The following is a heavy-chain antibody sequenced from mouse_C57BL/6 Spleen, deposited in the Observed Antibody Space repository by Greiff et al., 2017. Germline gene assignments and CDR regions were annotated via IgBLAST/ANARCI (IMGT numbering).Heavy chain of an antibody. CDR1: GYAFTNYL. Sequence: QVHVKQSGAELVRPGTSVKVSCKASGYAFTNYLIEWVKQRPGQGLEWIGVINPGSGGTNYNEKFKGKATLTADKSSSTAYMQLSSLTSEDSAVYFCARTDDYFYAMDYWGQGTSVTVSS. CDR2: INPGSGGT. CDR3: ARTDDYFYAMDY. D-gene: IGHD2-4*01. V-gene: IGHV1-54*01. J-gene: IGHJ4*01.